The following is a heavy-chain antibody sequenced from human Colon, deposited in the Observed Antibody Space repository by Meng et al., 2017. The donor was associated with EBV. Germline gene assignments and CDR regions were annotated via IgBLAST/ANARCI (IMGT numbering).Heavy chain of an antibody. CDR3: ARSRWLLLQL. V-gene: IGHV4-34*01. Sequence: VQLPQRGAGLVLPSETLSLTCTVYGGPFSGFYWTWIRQSPGKGPEWIGEIDDSGNIIYNPSLKSRVTISGDTSKNQFSLNVSSVTAADTAVYYCARSRWLLLQLWGQGTLVTVSS. J-gene: IGHJ4*02. D-gene: IGHD3-22*01. CDR1: GGPFSGFY. CDR2: IDDSGNI.